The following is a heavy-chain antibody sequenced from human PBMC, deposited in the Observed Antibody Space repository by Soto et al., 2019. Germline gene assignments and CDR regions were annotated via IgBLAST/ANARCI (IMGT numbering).Heavy chain of an antibody. CDR1: GYTLTELS. Sequence: ASVKVSCKVSGYTLTELSMHWVRQAPGKGLEWMGGFDPEDGETIYAQKFQGRVTMTEDTSTDTAYMELSSLRSEDTAVYYCATDLRGAFGTVAGQRWGQGTLVTVSS. J-gene: IGHJ4*02. CDR3: ATDLRGAFGTVAGQR. D-gene: IGHD6-19*01. V-gene: IGHV1-24*01. CDR2: FDPEDGET.